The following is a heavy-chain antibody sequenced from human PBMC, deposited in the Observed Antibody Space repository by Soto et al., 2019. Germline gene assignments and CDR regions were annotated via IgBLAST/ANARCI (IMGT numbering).Heavy chain of an antibody. V-gene: IGHV3-23*01. J-gene: IGHJ4*02. CDR2: ISSSGTNT. CDR3: APLGHSYYDILERALN. Sequence: XXSLRLCYAASGFTFSNYVMRCVRQAPAKGLEWVSSISSSGTNTYYADSVTGRVTISRDNSKNTLFLQMSGLRAEDTAVYYCAPLGHSYYDILERALNWGQGTLVTVSS. CDR1: GFTFSNYV. D-gene: IGHD3-10*01.